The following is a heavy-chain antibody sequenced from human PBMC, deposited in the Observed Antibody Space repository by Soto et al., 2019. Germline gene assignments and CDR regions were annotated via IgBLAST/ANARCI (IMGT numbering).Heavy chain of an antibody. CDR2: ISYDGNNK. J-gene: IGHJ3*02. V-gene: IGHV3-30*18. D-gene: IGHD1-1*01. CDR1: GFTFSSFG. Sequence: PGGSLRLSCAASGFTFSSFGVHWVRQAPGKGLEWVAVISYDGNNKYYADSVKGRFTISRDNSRKTVYLQMDSLRAEDTAVYYCAKEGPFPLDDAFDIWGQGTMVTVSS. CDR3: AKEGPFPLDDAFDI.